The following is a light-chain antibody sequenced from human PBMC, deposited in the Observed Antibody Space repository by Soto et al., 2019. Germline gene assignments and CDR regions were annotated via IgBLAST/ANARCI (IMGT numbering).Light chain of an antibody. J-gene: IGKJ2*01. CDR3: QQYNNWPYT. CDR2: GAS. Sequence: EIILTQSPDTLSLSPGERATLSCRASQTVSSNYLAWCQQRPGQAPRLLIYGASTRAAGVPARFSGSGSGTEFTLTINSLQSEDYAVYFCQQYNNWPYTFGQGTKVDI. V-gene: IGKV3D-15*01. CDR1: QTVSSN.